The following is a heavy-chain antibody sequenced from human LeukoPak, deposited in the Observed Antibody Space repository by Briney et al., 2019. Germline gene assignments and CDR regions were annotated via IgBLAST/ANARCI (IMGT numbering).Heavy chain of an antibody. V-gene: IGHV1-2*02. D-gene: IGHD6-19*01. Sequence: ASVKVSCKASGYTFTGYYMHWVRQAPGQGLEWMGWINPNSGGTNYAQKFQGRVTMTRDTSISTAYMELSRLRSDDTAVYYCARDTIAVAGDLDYWDREPWSPSPQ. CDR1: GYTFTGYY. CDR3: ARDTIAVAGDLDY. J-gene: IGHJ4*02. CDR2: INPNSGGT.